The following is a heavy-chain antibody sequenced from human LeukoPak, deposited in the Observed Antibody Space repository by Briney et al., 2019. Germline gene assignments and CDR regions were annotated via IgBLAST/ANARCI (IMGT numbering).Heavy chain of an antibody. D-gene: IGHD3-10*01. CDR1: GFTFSDYG. CDR2: ISPDGNSE. CDR3: VRHPEFGEVLSSYDY. J-gene: IGHJ4*02. V-gene: IGHV3-30*03. Sequence: GRSPRLSSTGTGFTFSDYGMHWVRKAPGKGLEWMAVISPDGNSEYYVDSVKGRFAISRGNAENTSYVQMNSRRVEDRAVYYCVRHPEFGEVLSSYDYLGQGTLVTVSS.